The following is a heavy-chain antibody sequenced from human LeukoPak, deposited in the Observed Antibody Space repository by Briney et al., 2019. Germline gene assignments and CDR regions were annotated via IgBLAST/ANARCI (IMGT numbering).Heavy chain of an antibody. Sequence: GGSLRLSCAGSGFIFNNYAMSWVRQAPGKGLEWVSAISGSGGSTYYADSVKGRFTISRDNSKNTLYLQMNSLRAEDTAVYYCANGGYSSSWSPFDYWGQGTLVTVSS. CDR1: GFIFNNYA. CDR2: ISGSGGST. D-gene: IGHD6-13*01. CDR3: ANGGYSSSWSPFDY. V-gene: IGHV3-23*01. J-gene: IGHJ4*02.